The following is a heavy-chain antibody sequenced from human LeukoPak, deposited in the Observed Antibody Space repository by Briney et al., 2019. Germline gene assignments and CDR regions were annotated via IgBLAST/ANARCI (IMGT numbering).Heavy chain of an antibody. Sequence: SETLSLTCAVYGGSFSGYYWSWIRQPPGKGLEWIGEINHSGSTNYNPSLKSRVTISVDTSKNQLSLKLSSVTAAATAVYYCARQARGYDFWSGYYALAWFDPWGQGTLVTVSS. CDR1: GGSFSGYY. V-gene: IGHV4-34*01. J-gene: IGHJ5*02. CDR2: INHSGST. CDR3: ARQARGYDFWSGYYALAWFDP. D-gene: IGHD3-3*01.